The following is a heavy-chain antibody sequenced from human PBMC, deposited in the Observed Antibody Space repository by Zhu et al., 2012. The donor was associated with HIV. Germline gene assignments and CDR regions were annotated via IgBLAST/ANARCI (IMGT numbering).Heavy chain of an antibody. CDR2: IFHRGNT. D-gene: IGHD3-22*01. V-gene: IGHV4-4*02. CDR1: GGSISTSNW. Sequence: QVQLQESGPGVVKPSGTLSLTCAVSGGSISTSNWWSWVRQTPGKGLEWIGEIFHRGNTNYNPSLKSRVTISVDKSKNQFSLKLTSVTVADTAVYYCARAPRGSYDSSDYYYVFDYWGQGTPGHRLL. CDR3: ARAPRGSYDSSDYYYVFDY. J-gene: IGHJ4*02.